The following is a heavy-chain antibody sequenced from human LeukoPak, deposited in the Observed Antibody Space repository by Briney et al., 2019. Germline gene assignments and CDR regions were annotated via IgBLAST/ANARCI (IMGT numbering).Heavy chain of an antibody. Sequence: GGSLRLSCAASGFSFSNHAMSWVRQAPGKGLEWVSGISAGGSRTYYADSVTGRFSISRDNSKNTLYLQMDSLGAEDTAIYYCAKGLANIDYWGQGTLVTVSS. J-gene: IGHJ4*02. V-gene: IGHV3-23*01. CDR3: AKGLANIDY. CDR2: ISAGGSRT. CDR1: GFSFSNHA. D-gene: IGHD5-12*01.